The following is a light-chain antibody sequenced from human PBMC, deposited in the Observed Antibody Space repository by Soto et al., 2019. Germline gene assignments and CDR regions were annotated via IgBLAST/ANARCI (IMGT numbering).Light chain of an antibody. J-gene: IGLJ1*01. CDR3: GSWDSSLSAYV. CDR2: DDN. Sequence: QSVLTQPPSVSAAPGQKVTISCSGPSSNIGGNSVSWYQQLPGTAPKLLIYDDNKRPSGIPDRFSGSKSGTSATLGITGFQTGDEADYYCGSWDSSLSAYVFGTGTKVTVL. V-gene: IGLV1-51*01. CDR1: SSNIGGNS.